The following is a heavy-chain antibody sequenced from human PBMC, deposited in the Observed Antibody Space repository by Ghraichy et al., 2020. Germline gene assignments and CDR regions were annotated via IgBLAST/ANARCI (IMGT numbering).Heavy chain of an antibody. J-gene: IGHJ3*02. CDR3: ARDGLYGGAWYDAFDI. V-gene: IGHV3-74*01. CDR1: GFTFNKYL. D-gene: IGHD6-19*01. CDR2: VYSDGSRI. Sequence: GGSLRLSCVASGFTFNKYLMHWVRQAPGKGLVWVSRVYSDGSRIGYADSVKGRFTISRDNAKNTLYLQMNSLRVEDTAVYYCARDGLYGGAWYDAFDIWGQGTMVTGSS.